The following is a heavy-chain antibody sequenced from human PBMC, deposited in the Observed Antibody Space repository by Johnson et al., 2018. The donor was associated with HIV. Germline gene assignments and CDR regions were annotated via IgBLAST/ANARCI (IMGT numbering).Heavy chain of an antibody. CDR2: ISYDGSNK. D-gene: IGHD3-10*01. CDR3: ARSMRGAFDV. Sequence: VQLVESGGGVVQPGRSLRLSCAASGFTFSSYAMHWVRQAPGKGLEWVAVISYDGSNKYYADSVEGRFTISRDNSKNTLYLQMNSLRAEDTAVYYCARSMRGAFDVWGQGTMVTVSS. J-gene: IGHJ3*01. V-gene: IGHV3-30-3*01. CDR1: GFTFSSYA.